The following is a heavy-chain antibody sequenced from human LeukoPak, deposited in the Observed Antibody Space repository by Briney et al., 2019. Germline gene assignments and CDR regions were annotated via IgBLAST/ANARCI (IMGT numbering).Heavy chain of an antibody. CDR3: ARNTETAIPLPYYFDY. V-gene: IGHV1-69*13. D-gene: IGHD2-21*02. J-gene: IGHJ4*02. CDR1: GGTFSSYA. CDR2: IIPIFGTA. Sequence: ASVQVSCQASGGTFSSYAISWVRQAPGQGLEWMGGIIPIFGTANYVQKFQGRVTITADESASTAYMDLSSLRSEDTAVYYCARNTETAIPLPYYFDYWGQGTLVTVSS.